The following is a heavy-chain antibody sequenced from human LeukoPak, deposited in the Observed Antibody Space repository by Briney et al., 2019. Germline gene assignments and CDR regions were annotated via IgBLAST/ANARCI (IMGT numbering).Heavy chain of an antibody. V-gene: IGHV3-21*06. Sequence: GGSLRLSCAASGFTFSSFKMTWVRQAPGKGLEWVACISPSSTYIYYGDSLKGRVTVSRDNAKSLLFLHMSSLRPDDTAVYYCARDFTGGEYFDSWGQGALVSVSS. J-gene: IGHJ4*02. CDR3: ARDFTGGEYFDS. CDR1: GFTFSSFK. D-gene: IGHD3-16*01. CDR2: ISPSSTYI.